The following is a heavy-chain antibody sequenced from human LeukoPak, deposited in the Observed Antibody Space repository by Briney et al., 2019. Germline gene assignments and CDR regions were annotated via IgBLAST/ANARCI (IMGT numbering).Heavy chain of an antibody. CDR3: AREGVQFDY. CDR2: IKSKTDGGTT. V-gene: IGHV3-15*01. J-gene: IGHJ4*02. CDR1: GFTFSNAW. Sequence: GGSLRLSCAASGFTFSNAWMSWVRQAPGKGLEWVGRIKSKTDGGTTDYAAPVKGRFTISRDDSKNTLYLQMNSLRVEDTAMYYCAREGVQFDYWGQGTLVTVSS. D-gene: IGHD4/OR15-4a*01.